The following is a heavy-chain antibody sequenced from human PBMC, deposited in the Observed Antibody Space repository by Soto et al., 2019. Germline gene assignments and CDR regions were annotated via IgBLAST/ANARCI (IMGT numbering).Heavy chain of an antibody. CDR2: ISSTGTSM. CDR1: GFTFSSYE. CDR3: ARETHFIDY. Sequence: VQLVESGGGLVQPGGSLRLSCAASGFTFSSYEMNWVRQAPGKGLEWVSYISSTGTSMDYADSVKGRFTISRDNAKNSLFLQLNSLRDEDTAGYDCARETHFIDYWGQGTLVSVSA. J-gene: IGHJ4*02. V-gene: IGHV3-48*03.